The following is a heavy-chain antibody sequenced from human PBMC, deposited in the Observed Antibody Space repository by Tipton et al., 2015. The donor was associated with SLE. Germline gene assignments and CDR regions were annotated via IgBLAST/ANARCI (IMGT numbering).Heavy chain of an antibody. J-gene: IGHJ3*02. CDR1: GFTFDDYA. Sequence: RSLRLSCAASGFTFDDYAMHWVRQAPGKGLEWVSGISWNSGSIGYADSVKGRFTISRDNAKNSLYLQMNGLRAEDTALYYCATTYYYGSGSYYPIDAFDIWGQGTMVTVSS. CDR2: ISWNSGSI. D-gene: IGHD3-10*01. CDR3: ATTYYYGSGSYYPIDAFDI. V-gene: IGHV3-9*01.